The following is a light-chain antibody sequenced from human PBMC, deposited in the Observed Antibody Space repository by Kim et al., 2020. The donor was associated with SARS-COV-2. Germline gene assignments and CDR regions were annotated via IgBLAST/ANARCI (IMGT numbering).Light chain of an antibody. CDR2: AAS. Sequence: ASVGNRPPITCRASRAISIYVAWYQQKPGKAPKLLIYAASILQSGVPSRFSGSGSGTEFTLTISTLQTEDSATYYCHQVNSYPHTFGQGTKLEI. V-gene: IGKV1-9*01. CDR3: HQVNSYPHT. J-gene: IGKJ2*01. CDR1: RAISIY.